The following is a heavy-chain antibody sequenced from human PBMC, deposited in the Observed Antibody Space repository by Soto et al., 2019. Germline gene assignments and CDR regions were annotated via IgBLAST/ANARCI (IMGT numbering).Heavy chain of an antibody. J-gene: IGHJ5*02. D-gene: IGHD3-3*01. V-gene: IGHV4-59*01. CDR3: ARVSYITIFGVASFHWFDP. CDR1: GGSISSYY. Sequence: SETLSLTCTVSGGSISSYYWSWIRQPPGKGLEWIGYIYYSGRTNYNPSLKSRVTISVDTSKNQFSLKLSSVTAADTAVYSCARVSYITIFGVASFHWFDPWGQGTLVTVSS. CDR2: IYYSGRT.